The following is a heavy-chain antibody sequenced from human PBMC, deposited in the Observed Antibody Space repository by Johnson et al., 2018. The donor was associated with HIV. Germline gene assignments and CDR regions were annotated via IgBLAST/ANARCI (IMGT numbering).Heavy chain of an antibody. CDR1: GFTFSSYW. J-gene: IGHJ3*02. Sequence: VRLVESGGGLVQPGGSLRLSCAASGFTFSSYWMSWVRQAPGKGLEWVANIKQDGSEKYYVDSVKGRFTISSANAKNSLYLQMNSLRAEDTAVYYCARGPTYYYDSSGYWSDAFDIWGQGTMVTVSS. V-gene: IGHV3-7*05. D-gene: IGHD3-22*01. CDR2: IKQDGSEK. CDR3: ARGPTYYYDSSGYWSDAFDI.